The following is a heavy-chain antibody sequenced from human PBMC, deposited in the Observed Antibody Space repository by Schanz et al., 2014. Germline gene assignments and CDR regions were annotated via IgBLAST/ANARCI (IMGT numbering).Heavy chain of an antibody. D-gene: IGHD7-27*01. J-gene: IGHJ3*01. CDR1: GFPFSDYF. CDR3: ARELPGVVAFDF. V-gene: IGHV3-11*04. CDR2: IGNGGVTI. Sequence: QVQLVDSGGGLVKPGGSLRLSCTASGFPFSDYFMAWIRQPPGRGLEWVSYIGNGGVTIYYADSVKGRFTISRDNSKNTLYLQMNSLRAEDTAVYYCARELPGVVAFDFWGQGTMVTVSS.